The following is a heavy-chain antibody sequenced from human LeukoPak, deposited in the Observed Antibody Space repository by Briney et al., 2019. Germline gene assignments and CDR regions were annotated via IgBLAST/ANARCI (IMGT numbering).Heavy chain of an antibody. CDR3: TRVGRGIVVPAAAYFDY. Sequence: GGSLRLSCTASGFTFGDYAMSWFRQAPGKGLEWVGFIRSKAYGGTTEYAASVKGRFTISRDDSKSIAYLQMNSLKTEDTAVYYCTRVGRGIVVPAAAYFDYWGQGTLVTVSS. V-gene: IGHV3-49*03. CDR1: GFTFGDYA. CDR2: IRSKAYGGTT. D-gene: IGHD2-2*01. J-gene: IGHJ4*02.